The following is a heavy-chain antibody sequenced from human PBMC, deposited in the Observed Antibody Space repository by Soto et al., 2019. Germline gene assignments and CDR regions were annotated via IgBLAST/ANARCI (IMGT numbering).Heavy chain of an antibody. CDR2: IYYSWST. Sequence: SETLSLTCTVSGGSINAFYWSCIRQPPGKGLEWIGYIYYSWSTDYNPSLTGRVTISVDTSKNQFCLQLRSVTAADTAVYYCARVGGVAARTFDYWGQGTLVTVS. J-gene: IGHJ4*02. CDR3: ARVGGVAARTFDY. CDR1: GGSINAFY. D-gene: IGHD6-6*01. V-gene: IGHV4-59*01.